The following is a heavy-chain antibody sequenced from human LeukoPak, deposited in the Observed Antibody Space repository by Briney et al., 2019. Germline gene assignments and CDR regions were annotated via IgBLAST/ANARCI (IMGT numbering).Heavy chain of an antibody. CDR3: ASDRTYDISGYRFDL. CDR2: IRQDGGEK. Sequence: PGGSLRLSCAGSGFTFTTYWMTWVRQVPGKGLEWVANIRQDGGEKYYEDSVKGRFTISRDKGKNSLYLQMDSLRAEDTAVYYCASDRTYDISGYRFDLWGQGTLVTVSS. D-gene: IGHD3-22*01. CDR1: GFTFTTYW. V-gene: IGHV3-7*01. J-gene: IGHJ4*02.